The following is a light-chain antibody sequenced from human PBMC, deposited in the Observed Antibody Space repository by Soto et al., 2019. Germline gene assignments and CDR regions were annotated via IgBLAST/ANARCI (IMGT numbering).Light chain of an antibody. CDR1: TSDVGGYNY. V-gene: IGLV2-8*01. CDR2: EVS. J-gene: IGLJ1*01. Sequence: QSALTQPPSASGSPGQSVTISCTATTSDVGGYNYVSWYQQHPGKAPKLLIYEVSKRPSGVPDRFSGSKSGNTASLTVSGLQPEDEADYYCTSYAGSNMVFGTGTKATVL. CDR3: TSYAGSNMV.